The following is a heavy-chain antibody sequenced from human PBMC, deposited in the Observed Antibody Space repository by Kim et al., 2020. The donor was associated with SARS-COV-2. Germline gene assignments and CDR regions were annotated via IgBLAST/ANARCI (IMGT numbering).Heavy chain of an antibody. D-gene: IGHD2-15*01. CDR3: ARRRKSETCYIVCSNWFDP. V-gene: IGHV2-5*02. J-gene: IGHJ5*02. CDR2: IYWGDVK. Sequence: SGPTLVNPTQTLTLTCTFSGFSLNTIGVGVGWIRQPPGKAPEWLALIYWGDVKRYSPALKSRLTITKDTSKNQVVLTMTNMDSVDTSTYYCARRRKSETCYIVCSNWFDPWGQGTLVTVSS. CDR1: GFSLNTIGVG.